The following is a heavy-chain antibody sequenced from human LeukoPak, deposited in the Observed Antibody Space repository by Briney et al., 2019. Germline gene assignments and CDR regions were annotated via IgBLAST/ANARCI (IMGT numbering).Heavy chain of an antibody. CDR1: GYSFTTYH. Sequence: GASGKVSCKASGYSFTTYHIPCVRQAPGHRLKWMGIIKDSGTTIYPQKFQGRVTMTRDTSTSTVYMEVSSLRSEDTAVYYCARESPHSFYFDYWGQGTLVTVSS. D-gene: IGHD3-16*02. CDR3: ARESPHSFYFDY. V-gene: IGHV1-46*01. CDR2: IKDSGTT. J-gene: IGHJ4*02.